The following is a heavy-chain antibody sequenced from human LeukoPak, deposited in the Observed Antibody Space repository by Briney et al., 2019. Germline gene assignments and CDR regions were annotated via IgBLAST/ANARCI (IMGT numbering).Heavy chain of an antibody. V-gene: IGHV1-18*01. D-gene: IGHD1-26*01. J-gene: IGHJ5*02. CDR3: ARVLGPRDWFDP. CDR2: ISAYNGNT. Sequence: ASVKVSCKASGYTXTSYGISWVRQAPGQGLEWMGWISAYNGNTNYAQKLRGRVTMTTDTSTSTAYMELRSLRSDDTAVYYCARVLGPRDWFDPWGQGTLVTVSS. CDR1: GYTXTSYG.